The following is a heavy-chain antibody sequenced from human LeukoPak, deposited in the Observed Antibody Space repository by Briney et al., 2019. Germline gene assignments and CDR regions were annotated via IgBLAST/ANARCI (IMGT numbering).Heavy chain of an antibody. V-gene: IGHV1-2*02. D-gene: IGHD6-13*01. Sequence: GASVKVSCKASGYTFTGYYMHWVRQAPGQGLEWMGYIYPNSGGTRFAQRFQGRVTMTTDTSTSTAYMELSSLKSDDTAVYYCAAYSSSGYHNFDYWGQGALVTVSS. J-gene: IGHJ4*02. CDR1: GYTFTGYY. CDR3: AAYSSSGYHNFDY. CDR2: IYPNSGGT.